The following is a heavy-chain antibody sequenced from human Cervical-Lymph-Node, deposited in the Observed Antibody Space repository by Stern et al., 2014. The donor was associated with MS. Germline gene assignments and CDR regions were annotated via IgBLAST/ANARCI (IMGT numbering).Heavy chain of an antibody. Sequence: QLVQSGAEVKKPGSSVKVSCKASGGTFSSYAISWIRQAPGQGLEWVGGIIPFFGTTNYAQKFQGRVTLTADAATSTAHMELSSLRSDDTAIYYCARGGNPDWYFDLWGRGTLITVSS. CDR2: IIPFFGTT. D-gene: IGHD2/OR15-2a*01. CDR3: ARGGNPDWYFDL. CDR1: GGTFSSYA. J-gene: IGHJ2*01. V-gene: IGHV1-69*01.